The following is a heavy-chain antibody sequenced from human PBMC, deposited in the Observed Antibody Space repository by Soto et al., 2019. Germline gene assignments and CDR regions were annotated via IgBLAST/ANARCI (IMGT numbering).Heavy chain of an antibody. Sequence: ASVKVSCKASGYTFTSYYMHWVRQAPGQELEWMGIINPSGGSTSYAQKFQGRVTMTRDTSTSTVYRELSSLRSEDTVVYYCARGSRSVAAAGYWGQGTLVTVSS. D-gene: IGHD6-13*01. J-gene: IGHJ4*02. CDR3: ARGSRSVAAAGY. CDR2: INPSGGST. CDR1: GYTFTSYY. V-gene: IGHV1-46*01.